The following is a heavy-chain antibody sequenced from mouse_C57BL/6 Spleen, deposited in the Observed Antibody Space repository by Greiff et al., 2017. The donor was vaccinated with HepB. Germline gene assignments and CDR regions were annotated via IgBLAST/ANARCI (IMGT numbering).Heavy chain of an antibody. J-gene: IGHJ4*01. CDR3: ARGRYGSSYAMDY. CDR1: GYTFTDYY. D-gene: IGHD1-1*01. CDR2: IYPGSGNT. Sequence: VQLQQSGAELVRPGASVKLSCKASGYTFTDYYINWVKQRPGQGLEWIARIYPGSGNTYYNEKFKGKATLTAEKSSSTAYMQLSSLTSEDSAVYFCARGRYGSSYAMDYWGQGTSVTVSS. V-gene: IGHV1-76*01.